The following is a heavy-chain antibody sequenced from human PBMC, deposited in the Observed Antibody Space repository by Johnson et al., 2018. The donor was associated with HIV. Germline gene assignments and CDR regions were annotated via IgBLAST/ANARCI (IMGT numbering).Heavy chain of an antibody. J-gene: IGHJ3*02. CDR1: GFTVSSNY. V-gene: IGHV3-66*01. Sequence: VQLVESGGGLVQPGGSLRLSCAASGFTVSSNYMSWVRQAPGQGLEWVSVIYSGGSTYYADPVKGRFTISRDNSKNTLYLQMNSLRAEDTAVYYCARGNDYSNYGAFDIWGQGTMVTVSS. D-gene: IGHD4-11*01. CDR3: ARGNDYSNYGAFDI. CDR2: IYSGGST.